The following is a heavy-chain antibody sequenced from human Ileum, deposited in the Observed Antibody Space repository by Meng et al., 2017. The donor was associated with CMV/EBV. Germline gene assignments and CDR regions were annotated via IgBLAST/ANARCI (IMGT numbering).Heavy chain of an antibody. J-gene: IGHJ4*02. CDR2: ISSSSYI. Sequence: GESLKISCAASGFTFSSYSMNWVRQAPGKGLEWVSSISSSSYIYYADSVKGRFTISRDNAKNSLYLQMNSLRAEDTAVYYCARDSHLDYGGQGTLVTVSS. CDR1: GFTFSSYS. V-gene: IGHV3-21*01. CDR3: ARDSHLDY.